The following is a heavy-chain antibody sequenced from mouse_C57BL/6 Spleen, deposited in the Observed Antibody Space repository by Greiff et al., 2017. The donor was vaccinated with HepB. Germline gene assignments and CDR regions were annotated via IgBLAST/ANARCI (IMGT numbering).Heavy chain of an antibody. D-gene: IGHD2-1*01. V-gene: IGHV3-6*01. Sequence: EVQLVESGPGLVKPSQSLSLTCSVTGYSITSGYYWNWIRQFPGNKLEWMGYISYDGSNNYNPSLKNRISITRDTSKNQFFLKLNSVTTEDTATYYGARPDYGNYPYAMDYWGQGTSVTVSS. CDR3: ARPDYGNYPYAMDY. CDR1: GYSITSGYY. CDR2: ISYDGSN. J-gene: IGHJ4*01.